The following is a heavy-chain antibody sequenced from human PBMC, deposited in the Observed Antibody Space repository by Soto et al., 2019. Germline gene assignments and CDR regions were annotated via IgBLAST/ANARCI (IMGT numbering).Heavy chain of an antibody. CDR3: VKDRDSNSWPSRDV. CDR1: GYTFTRNG. J-gene: IGHJ6*02. CDR2: ISPNSGNI. D-gene: IGHD3-22*01. Sequence: QVHLVQSGAEVKKPGASVNVSCKTSGYTFTRNGISWVRQAPGQGLEWMGWISPNSGNIKYAQKLQGRVIMTTDTSTSTAYMEPRSLRSDDTDVYYCVKDRDSNSWPSRDVWGPGTTVTVSS. V-gene: IGHV1-18*01.